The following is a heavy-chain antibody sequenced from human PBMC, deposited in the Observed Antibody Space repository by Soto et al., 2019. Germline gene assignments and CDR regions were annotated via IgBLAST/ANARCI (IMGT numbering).Heavy chain of an antibody. CDR2: ISYDGSNK. CDR3: AKDSRAVINGMDV. Sequence: PGGSLRLSCAASGFTFSSYGMHWVRQAPGKGLEWVAVISYDGSNKYYADSVKGRFTISRDNSKNTLYLQMDSLRAEDTAVYYCAKDSRAVINGMDVWGQGTTVTVSS. V-gene: IGHV3-30*18. D-gene: IGHD2-2*01. CDR1: GFTFSSYG. J-gene: IGHJ6*02.